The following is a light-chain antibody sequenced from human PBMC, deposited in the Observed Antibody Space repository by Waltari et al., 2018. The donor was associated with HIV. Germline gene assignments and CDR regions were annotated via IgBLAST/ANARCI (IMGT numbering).Light chain of an antibody. Sequence: QSALTQPPSLSGSPGQSVTISCTGTSRDIGRFDRGCWYQQSPGTPPKLVIDAVSHRPSGVPDRFSGSKSGNTASLTISGLQAEDEADYYCTSFTSSDTVIFGGGTKLTVL. CDR3: TSFTSSDTVI. CDR1: SRDIGRFDR. CDR2: AVS. J-gene: IGLJ2*01. V-gene: IGLV2-18*02.